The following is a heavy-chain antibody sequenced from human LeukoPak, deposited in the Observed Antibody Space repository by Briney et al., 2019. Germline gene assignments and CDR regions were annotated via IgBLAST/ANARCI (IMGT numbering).Heavy chain of an antibody. J-gene: IGHJ6*02. CDR3: ARFIGYYYGMDV. CDR1: GFTVSRYA. V-gene: IGHV3-23*01. CDR2: ISGSGGST. Sequence: GGSLRLSCAASGFTVSRYAMSCVRAAPGGGAECGLAISGSGGSTYYAASVKGWFTISRDNSQNTLYLQMNSLRAEDTAVYYCARFIGYYYGMDVWGQGTTVTVSS. D-gene: IGHD3-10*01.